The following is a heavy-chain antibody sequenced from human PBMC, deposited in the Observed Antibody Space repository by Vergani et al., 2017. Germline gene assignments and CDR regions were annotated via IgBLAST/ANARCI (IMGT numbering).Heavy chain of an antibody. CDR3: ARDSRIVVVINGDDAFDI. CDR2: ISGSGSSK. J-gene: IGHJ3*02. Sequence: EVHLLESGGGLIQPGGSLRISCAASGFTFDNYAMTWVRQAPGKGLQWVSGISGSGSSKFYEDSLKGRVTISRDNAKNSLYLQMNSLRAEDTAVYYCARDSRIVVVINGDDAFDIWGQGTMVTVSS. D-gene: IGHD3-22*01. CDR1: GFTFDNYA. V-gene: IGHV3-23*01.